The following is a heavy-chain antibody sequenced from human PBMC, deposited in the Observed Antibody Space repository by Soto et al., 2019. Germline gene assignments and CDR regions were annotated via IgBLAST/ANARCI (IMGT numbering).Heavy chain of an antibody. V-gene: IGHV1-69*02. J-gene: IGHJ5*02. Sequence: SVKVSCKASGGTFSSYTISWVRQAPGQGLEWMGRIIPILGIANYAQKFQGRVTITADKSTSTAYMELSSLRSEDTAVYYCARGQKSMVRGVIIKSGADNWFDPWGQGTLVTVSS. CDR2: IIPILGIA. D-gene: IGHD3-10*01. CDR1: GGTFSSYT. CDR3: ARGQKSMVRGVIIKSGADNWFDP.